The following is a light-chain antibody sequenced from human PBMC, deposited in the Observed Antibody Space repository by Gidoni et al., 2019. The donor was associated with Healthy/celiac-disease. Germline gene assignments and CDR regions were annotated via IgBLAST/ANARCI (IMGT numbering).Light chain of an antibody. V-gene: IGKV4-1*01. Sequence: DIVMTQSPDSLAVSLGERATINCKASQSVLYSCNNKNYLPWYQPKPGQPPKLLIDWAATRESGVPDRFSGSGFWTDFTLTSSSLQAEDVAVYYCQPYYSTPRTFGQGTKVEIK. CDR1: QSVLYSCNNKNY. CDR3: QPYYSTPRT. CDR2: WAA. J-gene: IGKJ1*01.